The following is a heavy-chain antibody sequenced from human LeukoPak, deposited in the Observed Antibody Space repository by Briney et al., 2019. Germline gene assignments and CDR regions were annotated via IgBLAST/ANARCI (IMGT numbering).Heavy chain of an antibody. CDR3: ARAIPTYYDILTGYYWAFDI. D-gene: IGHD3-9*01. CDR1: GGSFSGYY. Sequence: SETLSLTCAVYGGSFSGYYWSWIRQPPGKGLEWIGEINHSGSTNYNPSLKSRVTISVGTSKNQFSLKLSSVTAADTAVYYCARAIPTYYDILTGYYWAFDIWGQGTMVTVSS. CDR2: INHSGST. V-gene: IGHV4-34*01. J-gene: IGHJ3*02.